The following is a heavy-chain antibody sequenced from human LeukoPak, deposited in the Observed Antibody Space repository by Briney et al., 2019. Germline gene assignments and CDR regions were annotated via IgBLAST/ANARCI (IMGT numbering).Heavy chain of an antibody. Sequence: PGGSLRLSCAASGFTFSSYAMHWVRQAPGKGLEWVAVISYDGSNKYYADSVKGRFTISRDNSKNTLYLQMNSLRAEDTAVYYCASPITMVREPPERILYWGQGTLVTVSS. V-gene: IGHV3-30-3*01. CDR1: GFTFSSYA. D-gene: IGHD3-10*01. J-gene: IGHJ4*02. CDR3: ASPITMVREPPERILY. CDR2: ISYDGSNK.